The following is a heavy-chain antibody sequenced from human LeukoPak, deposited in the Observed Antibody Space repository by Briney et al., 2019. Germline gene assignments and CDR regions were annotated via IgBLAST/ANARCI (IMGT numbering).Heavy chain of an antibody. CDR3: ARRYCSSTSCLLDY. D-gene: IGHD2-2*01. V-gene: IGHV3-48*03. CDR1: GFTFSSYA. Sequence: EAGGSLRLSCAASGFTFSSYAMSWVRQAPGKGLEWVSAISSSGSTIYYADSVKGRFSISRDNAKNSLYLQMNSLRGEDTAVYYCARRYCSSTSCLLDYWGQGTLVTVSS. J-gene: IGHJ4*02. CDR2: ISSSGSTI.